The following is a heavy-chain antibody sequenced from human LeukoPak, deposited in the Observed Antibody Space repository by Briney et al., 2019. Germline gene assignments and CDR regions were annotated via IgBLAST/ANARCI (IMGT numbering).Heavy chain of an antibody. CDR1: GFTFSSYE. V-gene: IGHV3-48*03. CDR3: AKSGNGHAHFDY. J-gene: IGHJ4*02. D-gene: IGHD4-23*01. CDR2: ISSSGSII. Sequence: GGSLRLSCAASGFTFSSYEMKWVRQAPGKGLEWVSYISSSGSIIYYADSVKGRFTISRDNAKNSLYLQMNSLRIEDSALYYCAKSGNGHAHFDYWGQGTLVTVSS.